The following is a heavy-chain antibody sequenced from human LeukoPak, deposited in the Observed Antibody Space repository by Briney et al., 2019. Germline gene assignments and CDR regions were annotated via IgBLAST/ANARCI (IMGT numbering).Heavy chain of an antibody. CDR3: ARGWLGAFDI. V-gene: IGHV1-2*02. D-gene: IGHD5-12*01. CDR1: GYTFTGYY. CDR2: INRNSGGT. Sequence: GASVKVSCKASGYTFTGYYMHWVRQAPGQGLEWMGWINRNSGGTNYAQKFQGRVTMTRDMSISTAYMELSRLRSDDTAVYYCARGWLGAFDIWGQGTMVTVSS. J-gene: IGHJ3*02.